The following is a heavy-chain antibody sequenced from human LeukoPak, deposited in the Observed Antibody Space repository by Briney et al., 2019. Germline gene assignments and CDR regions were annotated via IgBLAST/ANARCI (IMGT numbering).Heavy chain of an antibody. CDR1: GFTFSSYA. CDR3: AKDIREGPGAQQLFRAEYFQH. CDR2: ISYDGSNK. V-gene: IGHV3-30*04. D-gene: IGHD6-13*01. J-gene: IGHJ1*01. Sequence: PGRSLRLSCAASGFTFSSYAMHWVRQAPGKGLEWVAVISYDGSNKYYADSVKGRFTISRDNAKNSLYLQMNSLRAEDTALYYCAKDIREGPGAQQLFRAEYFQHWGQGTLVTVPS.